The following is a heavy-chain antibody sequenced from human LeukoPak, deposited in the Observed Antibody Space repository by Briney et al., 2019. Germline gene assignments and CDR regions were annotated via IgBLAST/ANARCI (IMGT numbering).Heavy chain of an antibody. CDR3: AKVIDSYGQGDI. J-gene: IGHJ3*02. V-gene: IGHV3-23*01. Sequence: GESLRLSCIASGFTFSSYAMTWVRQAPGKGLEWVSGISISGASTYYADSVKGRFTIYRDNSKNILYLQMNSLRAEDTAVYYCAKVIDSYGQGDIWGQGTMVTVSS. D-gene: IGHD5-18*01. CDR1: GFTFSSYA. CDR2: ISISGAST.